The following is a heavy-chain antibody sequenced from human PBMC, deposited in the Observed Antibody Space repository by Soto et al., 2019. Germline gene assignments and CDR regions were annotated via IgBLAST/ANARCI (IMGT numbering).Heavy chain of an antibody. J-gene: IGHJ4*02. CDR1: ELTFSNVW. D-gene: IGHD5-18*01. CDR3: AITAMINRDSSTSFDY. CDR2: IKSKSDGETA. Sequence: EVQLVESGGGSVKPGGSLRLSCAASELTFSNVWMTWVRQAPGKGLEWVGRIKSKSDGETADVAAPVKARFTISRDDSKNTVFLEMNSLKSEDTALYYCAITAMINRDSSTSFDYWGRGTQVTVSS. V-gene: IGHV3-15*01.